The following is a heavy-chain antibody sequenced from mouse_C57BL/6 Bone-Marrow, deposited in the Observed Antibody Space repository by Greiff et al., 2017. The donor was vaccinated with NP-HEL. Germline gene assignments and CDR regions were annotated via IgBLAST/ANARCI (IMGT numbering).Heavy chain of an antibody. Sequence: VQLQQSGPVLVKPGASVKMSCKASGYTFTDYYMHWVKQSHGKGLEWIGVINPYNGGTSYNQKFKGKATLTVAKSSSTAYMQLNSLTSEDSADYYGATSNYYGSSPWDFCGWGTGTTVTVAS. CDR1: GYTFTDYY. V-gene: IGHV1-19*01. J-gene: IGHJ1*03. D-gene: IGHD1-1*01. CDR3: ATSNYYGSSPWDFCG. CDR2: INPYNGGT.